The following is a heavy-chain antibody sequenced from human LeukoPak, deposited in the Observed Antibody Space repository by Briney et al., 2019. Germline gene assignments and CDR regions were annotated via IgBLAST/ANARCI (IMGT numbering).Heavy chain of an antibody. J-gene: IGHJ4*02. CDR2: IWFDGSVK. V-gene: IGHV3-33*06. D-gene: IGHD3-3*01. CDR3: AKDTAVQFLEPAF. Sequence: GGSLRLSCAASGFTFNTFGMHWVRQAPGQGLAWVAAIWFDGSVKHYSDAVKGRFTISRDNSLNTLYLQMNSLRVEDTAIYYCAKDTAVQFLEPAFWGQGTLVTVSS. CDR1: GFTFNTFG.